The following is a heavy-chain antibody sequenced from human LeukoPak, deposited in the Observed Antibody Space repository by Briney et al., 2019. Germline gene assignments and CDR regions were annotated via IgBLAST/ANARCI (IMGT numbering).Heavy chain of an antibody. D-gene: IGHD2-15*01. CDR2: IWYDGSNK. CDR1: GFTFSSYG. Sequence: GGSLRLSCAASGFTFSSYGMHWVRQAPGKGLEWVAVIWYDGSNKYYADSVKGRFTISRDNSKNTLYLQMNSLRAEDTAVYYCARGAAYCSGGSCYPNDYWGQRTLVTVSS. V-gene: IGHV3-33*01. CDR3: ARGAAYCSGGSCYPNDY. J-gene: IGHJ4*02.